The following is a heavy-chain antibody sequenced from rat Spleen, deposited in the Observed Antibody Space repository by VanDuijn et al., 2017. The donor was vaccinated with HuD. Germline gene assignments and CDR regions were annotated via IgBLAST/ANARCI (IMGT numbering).Heavy chain of an antibody. CDR3: ARRANYPIMDA. D-gene: IGHD1-4*01. CDR2: ISTGGGNT. Sequence: EVQLVESDGGLVQPGRSLKLSCVVSGFILSDYYMAWVRQAPTKGLEWVASISTGGGNTYYRDSVKCRFTISRANAKSTLYLQMDSLRSEDTATYYCARRANYPIMDAWGQGASVTVSS. V-gene: IGHV5-25*01. J-gene: IGHJ4*01. CDR1: GFILSDYY.